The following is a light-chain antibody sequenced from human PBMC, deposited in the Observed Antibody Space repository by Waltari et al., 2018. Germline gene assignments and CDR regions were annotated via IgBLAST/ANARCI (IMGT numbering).Light chain of an antibody. CDR2: RNT. J-gene: IGLJ1*01. CDR1: SSSIGAGYD. CDR3: QSFDSSLNGYV. Sequence: QSVLTQPPSVSGAPGERVTISCTGSSSSIGAGYDVHWYQQIPGTAPRLVIYRNTKRPSGVPDRFSGSKSGTSGSLAITGLQAADEADYYCQSFDSSLNGYVFGAGTKVTVL. V-gene: IGLV1-40*01.